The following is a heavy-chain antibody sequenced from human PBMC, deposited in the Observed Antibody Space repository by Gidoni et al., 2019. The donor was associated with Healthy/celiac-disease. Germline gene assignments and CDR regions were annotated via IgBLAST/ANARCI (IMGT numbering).Heavy chain of an antibody. J-gene: IGHJ5*02. D-gene: IGHD3-3*01. CDR2: IYYSGST. Sequence: QVQLQESGPGLVKPSETLSLTCTVSGGSISSYYWSWIRQPPGKGLAWIGYIYYSGSTNYNPSLKSRVTISVDTSKNQFSLKLSSVTAADTAVYYCARALTSYYDFWSGYSTNWFDPWGQGTLVTVSS. CDR3: ARALTSYYDFWSGYSTNWFDP. V-gene: IGHV4-59*01. CDR1: GGSISSYY.